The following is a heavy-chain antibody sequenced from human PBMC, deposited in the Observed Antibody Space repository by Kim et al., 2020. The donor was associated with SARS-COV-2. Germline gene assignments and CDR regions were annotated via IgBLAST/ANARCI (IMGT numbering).Heavy chain of an antibody. Sequence: SETLSLTCTVSGDSVTSDSYYWSWIRQSPRKGLEWIGFIYGRGTTKYNPPLRSRVTMSLDAARNQVSLKLNSVTAADSSVYFCAKSTKRRWVLPGDF. CDR1: GDSVTSDSYY. D-gene: IGHD7-27*01. CDR2: IYGRGTT. J-gene: IGHJ4*01. V-gene: IGHV4-61*01. CDR3: AKSTKRRWVLPGDF.